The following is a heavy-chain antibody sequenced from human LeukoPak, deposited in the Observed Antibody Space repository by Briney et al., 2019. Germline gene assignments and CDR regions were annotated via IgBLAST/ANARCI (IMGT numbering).Heavy chain of an antibody. V-gene: IGHV3-23*01. CDR2: ISGSGVNR. D-gene: IGHD3-22*01. CDR3: AKGISPMISLLYFDY. CDR1: GFTFSSYA. Sequence: PGGSLRLSCAASGFTFSSYAMSWVRQAPGKGLEWVSAISGSGVNRDYADSVKGRFIISRDNSKNTLYLQMHSLRAEDTAVYYCAKGISPMISLLYFDYWGQGTLVTVSS. J-gene: IGHJ4*02.